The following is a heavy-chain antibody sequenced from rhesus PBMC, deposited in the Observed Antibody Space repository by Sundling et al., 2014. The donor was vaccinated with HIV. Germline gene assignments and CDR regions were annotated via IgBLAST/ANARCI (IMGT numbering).Heavy chain of an antibody. V-gene: IGHV4-165*02. CDR1: GGSISGYY. CDR2: IGGSGGST. D-gene: IGHD2-8*01. J-gene: IGHJ6*01. Sequence: QVQLQESGPGLVKPSETLSLICAVSGGSISGYYWNWIRQSPGKGLEWIGFIGGSGGSTYYHPSLKSRVTISTDTSKNQISLKLGSVTAADTAVYYCAKKGPHCSGGVCYGATYGLVSWAEGSVVTVSS. CDR3: AKKGPHCSGGVCYGATYGLVS.